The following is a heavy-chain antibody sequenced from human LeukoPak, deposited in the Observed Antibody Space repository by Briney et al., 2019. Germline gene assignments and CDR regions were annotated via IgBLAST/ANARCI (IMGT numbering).Heavy chain of an antibody. CDR2: ISGSGGST. Sequence: GSLRLSCAASGFTFSTYSMSWVRQAPGKGLEWVSVISGSGGSTYNIDSVKGRFTVSRDNSKNTLYLQMNSLRAEDTAVYYCAKLDFDYWGLGTLVTVSS. V-gene: IGHV3-23*01. J-gene: IGHJ4*02. CDR3: AKLDFDY. CDR1: GFTFSTYS.